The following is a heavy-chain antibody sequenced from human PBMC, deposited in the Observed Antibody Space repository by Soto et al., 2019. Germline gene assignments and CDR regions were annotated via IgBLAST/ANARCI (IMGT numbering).Heavy chain of an antibody. CDR2: IHHSGRT. Sequence: VQLVESGGGLVQPGGSLRLSCTASGFTFSDSWMTWVRQAPGKGLEWIGEIHHSGRTNYNPSLKSRVSISADTSKTQFSLNLTSVTAADTAVYYCARGECSSNYCFTRWALDIWGQGTVVTVSS. D-gene: IGHD2-2*01. CDR3: ARGECSSNYCFTRWALDI. J-gene: IGHJ3*02. CDR1: GFTFSDSW. V-gene: IGHV4-34*01.